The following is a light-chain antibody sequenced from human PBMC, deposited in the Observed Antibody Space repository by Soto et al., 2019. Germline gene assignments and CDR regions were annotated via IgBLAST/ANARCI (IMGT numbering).Light chain of an antibody. CDR3: SSYTSSSTLYV. Sequence: QSALTQPASVSGSPGQSITISCTGTSSDVGGYNYVSWYQQHPGKAPKLMIYDVSNWPSGVSNRFSGSKSGNTASLTISGLQDEDEADYYCSSYTSSSTLYVFGTGTKVTVL. V-gene: IGLV2-14*01. J-gene: IGLJ1*01. CDR2: DVS. CDR1: SSDVGGYNY.